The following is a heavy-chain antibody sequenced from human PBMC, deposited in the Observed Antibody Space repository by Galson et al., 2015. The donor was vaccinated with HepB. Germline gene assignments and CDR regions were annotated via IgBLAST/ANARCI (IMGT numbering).Heavy chain of an antibody. J-gene: IGHJ5*02. CDR2: IIPIFDIG. CDR1: GGTFKGYT. D-gene: IGHD2-15*01. Sequence: SVKVSCKASGGTFKGYTFGWVRQAPGQGLEWKGGIIPIFDIGTYAQRFQGRLTITADKSKTTVYMDLSSLTSEDTAIYYCAIAGDCSGGSCHEGSWGQGTLITVSS. V-gene: IGHV1-69*10. CDR3: AIAGDCSGGSCHEGS.